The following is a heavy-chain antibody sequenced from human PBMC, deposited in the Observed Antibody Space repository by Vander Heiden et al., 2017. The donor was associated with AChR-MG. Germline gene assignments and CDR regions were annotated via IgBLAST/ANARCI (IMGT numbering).Heavy chain of an antibody. CDR1: GGPFSGYY. V-gene: IGHV4-34*01. Sequence: QVQLQQWDAGLLKPSETLSLTCAVYGGPFSGYYWSWIRQPPGKGLEWIGEINHSGSTNYNPSLKSRVTISVDTSKNQFSLKLSSVTAADTAVYYCARPSIAARRGFGFDPWGQGTLVTVSS. J-gene: IGHJ5*02. CDR3: ARPSIAARRGFGFDP. CDR2: INHSGST. D-gene: IGHD6-6*01.